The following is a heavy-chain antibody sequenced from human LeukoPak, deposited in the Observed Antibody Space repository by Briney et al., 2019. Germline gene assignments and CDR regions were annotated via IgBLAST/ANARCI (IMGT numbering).Heavy chain of an antibody. Sequence: ASAKPSCTASGYTFTGYYIQWVRQAPGQGLEWMGRINPNSGGTNYAQKFQGRVTMTRDTSISTAYMELSRLRSDDTAVYYCARGYYGSGSYDYWGQGTLVTVSS. CDR3: ARGYYGSGSYDY. D-gene: IGHD3-10*01. J-gene: IGHJ4*02. V-gene: IGHV1-2*06. CDR2: INPNSGGT. CDR1: GYTFTGYY.